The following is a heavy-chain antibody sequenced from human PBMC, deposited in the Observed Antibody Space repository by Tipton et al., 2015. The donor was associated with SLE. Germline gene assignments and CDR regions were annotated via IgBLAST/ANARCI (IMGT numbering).Heavy chain of an antibody. Sequence: TLSLTCTVSGGSISSSSYYWGWFRQPPGKGLEWFGSIYYSGSTYYNPSLKSRVTISVDTSKNQFSLTLSSVTAADTAVYYCARLHWYYYDSSGADYWGQGTLVTVSS. V-gene: IGHV4-39*01. CDR1: GGSISSSSYY. J-gene: IGHJ4*02. CDR3: ARLHWYYYDSSGADY. CDR2: IYYSGST. D-gene: IGHD3-22*01.